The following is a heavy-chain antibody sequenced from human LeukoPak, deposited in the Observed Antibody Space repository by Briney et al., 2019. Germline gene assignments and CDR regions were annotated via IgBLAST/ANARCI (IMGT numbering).Heavy chain of an antibody. CDR2: IIPIFGTA. Sequence: SVKVSCKASGGTFSSYAISWVRQAPGQGLEWMGGIIPIFGTANDAQKFQGRVTITADESTSTAYMELSSLRSEDTAVYYCARHTVPGYCSSTSCPRRYYYYYMDVWGKGTTVTVSS. CDR1: GGTFSSYA. D-gene: IGHD2-2*01. CDR3: ARHTVPGYCSSTSCPRRYYYYYMDV. J-gene: IGHJ6*03. V-gene: IGHV1-69*13.